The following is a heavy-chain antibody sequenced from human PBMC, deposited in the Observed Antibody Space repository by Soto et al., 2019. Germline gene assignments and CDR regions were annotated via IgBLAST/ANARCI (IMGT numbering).Heavy chain of an antibody. V-gene: IGHV1-8*01. CDR1: GYTFTSYD. CDR2: MNPDSANT. J-gene: IGHJ4*02. Sequence: ASVKVSCKASGYTFTSYDINAVRQATGQGLGWMGWMNPDSANTGYAQKFQGGGPMTMNTSMSTDYMVLSSLRSEDTAVYYCAGGLSSSWGFWDYWGQGTLVTVSS. D-gene: IGHD6-13*01. CDR3: AGGLSSSWGFWDY.